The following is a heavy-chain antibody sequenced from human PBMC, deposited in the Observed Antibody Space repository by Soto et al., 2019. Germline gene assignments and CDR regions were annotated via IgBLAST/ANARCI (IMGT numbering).Heavy chain of an antibody. Sequence: QVQLQQWGAGLLRPSETLSLTCAVSGGSFNEYYWTWIRQAPGKGLEWIGEVTDSGRTNHNPSLKSRVDISVDTSRNQFSLRLTSVTAADTAVYYCATSGIFQGVFLPIDSWGQGTLVTVSA. D-gene: IGHD2-15*01. CDR1: GGSFNEYY. J-gene: IGHJ4*02. CDR3: ATSGIFQGVFLPIDS. V-gene: IGHV4-34*01. CDR2: VTDSGRT.